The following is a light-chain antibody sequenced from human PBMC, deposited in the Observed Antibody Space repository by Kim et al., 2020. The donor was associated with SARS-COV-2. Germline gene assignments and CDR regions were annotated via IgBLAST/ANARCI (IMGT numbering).Light chain of an antibody. J-gene: IGKJ4*01. V-gene: IGKV4-1*01. CDR1: QSVLYTPNNRNY. CDR2: WAS. CDR3: QQYDATPLT. Sequence: ATINCKSSQSVLYTPNNRNYLAWYQLKPGQPPELLITWASIRESGVPDRFSGSGSETDFTLTISSLQAEDVAVYYCQQYDATPLTFGGGTKVDIK.